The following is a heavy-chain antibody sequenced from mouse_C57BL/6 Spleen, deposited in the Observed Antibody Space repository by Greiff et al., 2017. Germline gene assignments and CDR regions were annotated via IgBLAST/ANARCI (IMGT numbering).Heavy chain of an antibody. J-gene: IGHJ4*01. Sequence: QVQLQQSGAELAKPGASVQLSCKASGYTFTSYWMHWAKQRPGQGLEWIGYINPSSGYTKYNQKFKDKATLTADKSSSTAYMQLSLLSYEDSAVYYCARGQVDYYAMDYWGQGTSVTVSS. CDR3: ARGQVDYYAMDY. CDR2: INPSSGYT. V-gene: IGHV1-7*01. CDR1: GYTFTSYW. D-gene: IGHD1-1*01.